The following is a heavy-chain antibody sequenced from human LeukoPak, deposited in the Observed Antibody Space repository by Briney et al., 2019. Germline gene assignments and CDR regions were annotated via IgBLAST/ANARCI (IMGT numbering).Heavy chain of an antibody. CDR3: ARDVVIGASYDYGDYVPFQH. Sequence: GGSLRLSCVASGFTVGSSYMSWVRQAPGKGLEWVSIIYGGGKTYYADSVKGRFTISRDNSKNTLYLQMNSLRPEDAAVYYCARDVVIGASYDYGDYVPFQHWGQGTLVTVSS. CDR1: GFTVGSSY. V-gene: IGHV3-53*05. CDR2: IYGGGKT. J-gene: IGHJ1*01. D-gene: IGHD4-17*01.